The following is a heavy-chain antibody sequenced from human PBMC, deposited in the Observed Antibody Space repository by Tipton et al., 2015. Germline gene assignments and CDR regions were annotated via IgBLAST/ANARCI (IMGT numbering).Heavy chain of an antibody. CDR1: GGSISNGAYY. CDR3: ARESAAGTWYGTDV. Sequence: TLSLTCSVSGGSISNGAYYWSWIRQHPGKGLEWIGCIHSSGSTYFYPSLQSRVTISSDTSKNQFSLDLSPVTAADTAVYYCARESAAGTWYGTDVWGQGTTVTVSS. CDR2: IHSSGST. J-gene: IGHJ6*02. D-gene: IGHD6-13*01. V-gene: IGHV4-31*03.